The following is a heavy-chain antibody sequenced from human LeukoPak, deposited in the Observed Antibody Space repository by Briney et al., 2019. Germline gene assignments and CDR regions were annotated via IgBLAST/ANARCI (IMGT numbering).Heavy chain of an antibody. J-gene: IGHJ4*02. CDR2: IWYDGSNK. CDR3: ARGGQYYFASGKRALDY. Sequence: GGSMRLSCGASGFIFSDYGMHWVRQAPGKGLEWVAAIWYDGSNKYYPDSVKGRFTISRDNSKNTLYLQMNSLRAEDTAVYYCARGGQYYFASGKRALDYWGQGTLVTVSS. CDR1: GFIFSDYG. V-gene: IGHV3-33*01. D-gene: IGHD3-10*01.